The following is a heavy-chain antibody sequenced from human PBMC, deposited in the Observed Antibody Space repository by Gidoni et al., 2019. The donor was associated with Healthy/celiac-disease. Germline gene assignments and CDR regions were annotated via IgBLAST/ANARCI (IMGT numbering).Heavy chain of an antibody. J-gene: IGHJ4*02. CDR2: IYHSGST. CDR3: ARFDSSGRGTVDY. CDR1: GGSISSGGYS. Sequence: QLQLQESGSGLAKPSQTLSLTCAGSGGSISSGGYSWSWIRQPPGKGLEWIGYIYHSGSTYYTPSLKSRVTISVDRSKNQFSLKLSSVTAADTAVYYCARFDSSGRGTVDYWGQGTLVTVSS. D-gene: IGHD6-19*01. V-gene: IGHV4-30-2*01.